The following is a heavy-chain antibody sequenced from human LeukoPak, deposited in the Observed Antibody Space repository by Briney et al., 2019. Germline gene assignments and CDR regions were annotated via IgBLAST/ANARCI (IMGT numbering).Heavy chain of an antibody. Sequence: PGGSLRLSCTVSGFTVSSNSMSWVRQAPGKGLEWVANIKQDGSEKYYVDSVKGRFTISRDNAKNSLYLQMNSLRAEDTAVYYCARGAPGGYDSAGLWVYWGQGTLVTVSS. J-gene: IGHJ4*02. CDR1: GFTVSSNS. CDR3: ARGAPGGYDSAGLWVY. CDR2: IKQDGSEK. D-gene: IGHD5-12*01. V-gene: IGHV3-7*01.